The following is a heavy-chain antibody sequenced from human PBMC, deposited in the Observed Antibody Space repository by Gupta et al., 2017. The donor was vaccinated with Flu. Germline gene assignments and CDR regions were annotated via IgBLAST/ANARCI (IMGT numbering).Heavy chain of an antibody. Sequence: EMQLVESGGGFVQLAGSLILTCEASGFTLRSPYLQWVRQAPGKGLVWVSRINPDESSTTYAESVKGRFTISRDNAKNTLYLQMNSLGDDDTAVYYCATVTSGCWGQGTLVTVSS. CDR1: GFTLRSPY. V-gene: IGHV3-74*03. CDR2: INPDESST. CDR3: ATVTSGC. D-gene: IGHD4-17*01. J-gene: IGHJ4*02.